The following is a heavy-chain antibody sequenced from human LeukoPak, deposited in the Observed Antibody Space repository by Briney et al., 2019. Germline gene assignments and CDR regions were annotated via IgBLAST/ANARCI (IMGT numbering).Heavy chain of an antibody. D-gene: IGHD2-2*01. V-gene: IGHV3-74*01. CDR1: GFTFSSYW. J-gene: IGHJ4*02. CDR3: AKVEPAAIWGVFDY. CDR2: IYSDGNTT. Sequence: PGGSLRLSCAASGFTFSSYWMHWVRQAPGKGLVWVSRIYSDGNTTNYADSVKGRFTISRDNSKNTLYLQMNSLRAEDTAVYYCAKVEPAAIWGVFDYWGQGTLVTVSS.